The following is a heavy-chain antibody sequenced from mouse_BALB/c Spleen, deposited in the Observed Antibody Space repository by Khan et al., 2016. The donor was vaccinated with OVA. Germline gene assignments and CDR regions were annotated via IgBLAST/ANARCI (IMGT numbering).Heavy chain of an antibody. CDR3: ARGYDFFAS. Sequence: EVQLQQSGPDLVKPGASVKISCKASGYSFTVYYMSWVKQSHGKSLEWIGRVNPNTDNTNYNQEFKGKAILTVDKSSHTAYMELRSLTSEDSAVYFGARGYDFFASWGQGTVVTVSA. D-gene: IGHD2-14*01. V-gene: IGHV1-26*01. CDR1: GYSFTVYY. CDR2: VNPNTDNT. J-gene: IGHJ3*01.